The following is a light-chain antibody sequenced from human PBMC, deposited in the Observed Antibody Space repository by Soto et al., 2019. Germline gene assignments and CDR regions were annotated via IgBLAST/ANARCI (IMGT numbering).Light chain of an antibody. J-gene: IGKJ1*01. CDR2: GAS. Sequence: EIVMTQSPATLSVSPGERATLSCRASQSLSSNLAWYQQKPGQAPRLLIYGASTRATGIPARFSGSGPGTEFTLTISSLQSEDFAVYYCQQYNNWPRTFGQGTKVDIK. CDR3: QQYNNWPRT. V-gene: IGKV3-15*01. CDR1: QSLSSN.